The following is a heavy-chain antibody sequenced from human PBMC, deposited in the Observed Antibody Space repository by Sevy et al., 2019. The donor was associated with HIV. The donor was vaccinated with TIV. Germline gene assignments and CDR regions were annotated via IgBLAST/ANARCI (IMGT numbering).Heavy chain of an antibody. J-gene: IGHJ4*02. Sequence: GGSLRLSCAASGFNFDDYGMSWVRQAPGKGLEWVSGINWNGDSRSYADSVKGRFTIFRDNGKNSLYLQMNSLGAEDTALYYCARVGTYYDSSHYAYYFDYWGQGTLVTVSS. CDR1: GFNFDDYG. CDR2: INWNGDSR. CDR3: ARVGTYYDSSHYAYYFDY. D-gene: IGHD3-22*01. V-gene: IGHV3-20*04.